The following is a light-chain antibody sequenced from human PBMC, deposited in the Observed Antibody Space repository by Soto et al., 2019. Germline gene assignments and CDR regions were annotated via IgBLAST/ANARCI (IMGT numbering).Light chain of an antibody. CDR3: QQYGSSLWT. Sequence: EIVLTQSPGTLSLSPGERATLSCRASQSVSSSYLAWYQQKPGQAPRLLIYGASSRATGLPDRFSGSGFGTGFTLTSSRLAHEDFAVYYCQQYGSSLWTFGQGTKVEIK. J-gene: IGKJ1*01. V-gene: IGKV3-20*01. CDR2: GAS. CDR1: QSVSSSY.